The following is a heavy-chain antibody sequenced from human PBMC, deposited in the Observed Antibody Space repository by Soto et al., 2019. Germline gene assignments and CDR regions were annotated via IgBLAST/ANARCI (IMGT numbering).Heavy chain of an antibody. CDR3: AKDQRKGRAPYGDYDRF. V-gene: IGHV3-23*01. CDR1: GFTFSSYA. Sequence: PGGSLRLSCAASGFTFSSYAMSWVRQAPGKGLEWVSAISGSGGSTYYADSVKGRFTISRDNSKNTLYLQMNSLRAEDTAVYYCAKDQRKGRAPYGDYDRFWGQGTLVTVSS. D-gene: IGHD4-17*01. CDR2: ISGSGGST. J-gene: IGHJ4*02.